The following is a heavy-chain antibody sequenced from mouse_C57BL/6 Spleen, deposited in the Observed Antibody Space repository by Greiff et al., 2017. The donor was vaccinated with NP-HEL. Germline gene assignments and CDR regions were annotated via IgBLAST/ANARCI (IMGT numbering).Heavy chain of an antibody. Sequence: QVQLQQSGTELVKPGASVKLSCKASGYTFTSYWMHWVKQRPGQGLEWIGNINPSNGGTNYNEKFKSKATLTVDKSSSTAYMQLSSLTSEDSAVYYCARNGYYQAWFAYWGQGTLVTVSA. CDR3: ARNGYYQAWFAY. J-gene: IGHJ3*01. V-gene: IGHV1-53*01. D-gene: IGHD2-3*01. CDR2: INPSNGGT. CDR1: GYTFTSYW.